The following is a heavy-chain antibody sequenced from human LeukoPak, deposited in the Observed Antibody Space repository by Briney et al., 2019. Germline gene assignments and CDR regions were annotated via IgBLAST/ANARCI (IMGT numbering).Heavy chain of an antibody. D-gene: IGHD5-12*01. CDR3: ATGGYDFSY. J-gene: IGHJ4*02. Sequence: GGSLRLSCAASGFTFSSYAMSWVCQAPGKGLEWVGRIKTRSDGGTTDYAAPIKGRFTISRDDSKNTLFLQMNSLKTEDTAVYYCATGGYDFSYWGQGTLVTVSS. CDR1: GFTFSSYA. V-gene: IGHV3-15*01. CDR2: IKTRSDGGTT.